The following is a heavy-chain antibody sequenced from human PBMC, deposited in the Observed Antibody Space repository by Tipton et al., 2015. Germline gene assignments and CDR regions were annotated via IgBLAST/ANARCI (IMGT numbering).Heavy chain of an antibody. V-gene: IGHV4-61*01. D-gene: IGHD6-25*01. CDR1: GVSISSGPYY. Sequence: TLSLTCSVSGVSISSGPYYWSWIRQPPGKGLEWIGYIYYSGSTNYNPSLKSRVTISVGTSKNQFSLKLSSVTAADTAVYYCARGRLPYYYYGMDVWGQGTTVTVSS. CDR3: ARGRLPYYYYGMDV. J-gene: IGHJ6*02. CDR2: IYYSGST.